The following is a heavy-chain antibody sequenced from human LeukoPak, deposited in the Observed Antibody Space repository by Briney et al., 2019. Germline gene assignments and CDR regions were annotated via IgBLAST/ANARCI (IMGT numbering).Heavy chain of an antibody. V-gene: IGHV3-30*02. J-gene: IGHJ6*03. CDR2: IRYDGSDN. D-gene: IGHD2-15*01. CDR1: GFTFSRHG. CDR3: AKGFYYCSDGCPQYYYYMDV. Sequence: GGSLRLSCAASGFTFSRHGMHWVRQAPGKGLEWVAFIRYDGSDNYYADSVKGRFTICRDNSENTLYLQMNSLRPEDTAVYYCAKGFYYCSDGCPQYYYYMDVWGKGTTVIVSS.